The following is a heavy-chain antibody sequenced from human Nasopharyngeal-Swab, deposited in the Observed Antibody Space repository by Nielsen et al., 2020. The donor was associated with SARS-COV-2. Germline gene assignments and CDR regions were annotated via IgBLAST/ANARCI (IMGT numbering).Heavy chain of an antibody. J-gene: IGHJ4*02. V-gene: IGHV4-31*03. CDR1: GGSISTGAYY. CDR2: IFYSGIT. CDR3: ASDRRDRLSTYFDS. Sequence: SETLSLTCTVSGGSISTGAYYWTWIRQHPGKGLEWIGYIFYSGITYYNPSLGGRVTISVDTSKNQFSLNMNSVTAADTAVYYCASDRRDRLSTYFDSWGPGTLVTVSS.